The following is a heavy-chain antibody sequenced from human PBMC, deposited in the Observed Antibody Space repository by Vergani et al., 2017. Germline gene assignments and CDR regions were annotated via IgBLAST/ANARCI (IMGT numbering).Heavy chain of an antibody. CDR3: ARDLDAYYDSSMGY. CDR1: GFTFSSYA. V-gene: IGHV3-64D*06. Sequence: EVQLVESGGGLVQPGGSLRLSCSASGFTFSSYAMHWVRQAPGKGLEYVSAISSNGGSTYYADSVKGRFTISRDNSKNTLYLQMSSLRAEDTAVYYCARDLDAYYDSSMGYWGQGTLVTVSS. J-gene: IGHJ4*02. D-gene: IGHD3-22*01. CDR2: ISSNGGST.